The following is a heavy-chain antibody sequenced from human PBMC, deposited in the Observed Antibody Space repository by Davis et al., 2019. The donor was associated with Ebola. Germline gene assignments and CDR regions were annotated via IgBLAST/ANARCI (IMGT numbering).Heavy chain of an antibody. V-gene: IGHV1-2*02. D-gene: IGHD3-3*01. CDR1: GYTFTGYY. CDR2: INPNSGGT. CDR3: ARGSYDFWSGYDPPVDY. J-gene: IGHJ4*02. Sequence: ASVKVSCKASGYTFTGYYMHWVRQAPGQGLEWMGWINPNSGGTNYAQKFQGRVTMTRDTSISTAYMELSRLRSDDTAVYYCARGSYDFWSGYDPPVDYWGQGTLVTVSS.